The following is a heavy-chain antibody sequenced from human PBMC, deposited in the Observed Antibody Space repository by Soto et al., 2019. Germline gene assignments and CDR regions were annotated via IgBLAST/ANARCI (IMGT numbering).Heavy chain of an antibody. CDR1: GGTFSSYA. CDR3: AILELGEWEPFAF. J-gene: IGHJ4*02. V-gene: IGHV1-69*06. Sequence: QVQLVQSGAEVKKPGSSVKVSCKASGGTFSSYAISWVRQAPGQGLEWMGGIIPIFGTRNYAQKFQGRVTITAYKSTNTAYMELSSLRSEDTAVYYGAILELGEWEPFAFWGQGTLVTVSS. D-gene: IGHD1-26*01. CDR2: IIPIFGTR.